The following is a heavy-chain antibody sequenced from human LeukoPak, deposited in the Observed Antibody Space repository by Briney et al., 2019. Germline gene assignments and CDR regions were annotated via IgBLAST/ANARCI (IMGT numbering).Heavy chain of an antibody. Sequence: HTGGSLRLSCAASGFTFSTYNLNWVRQAPGEGLEWISYITTSSTTIQYADSVKGRFTISRDNAKNSLYLQMNSLRAEDTAVYYCARDHDFAFDYWGQRTLVTVSS. D-gene: IGHD1-1*01. CDR2: ITTSSTTI. J-gene: IGHJ4*02. CDR1: GFTFSTYN. V-gene: IGHV3-48*01. CDR3: ARDHDFAFDY.